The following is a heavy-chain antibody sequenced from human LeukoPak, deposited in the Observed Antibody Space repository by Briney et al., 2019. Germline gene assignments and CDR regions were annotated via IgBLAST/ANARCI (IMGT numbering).Heavy chain of an antibody. CDR1: GYTFTSYY. J-gene: IGHJ4*02. CDR3: AREARYCSSTSCYNRLGDY. D-gene: IGHD2-2*02. Sequence: ASVKVSCEASGYTFTSYYMHWVRQAPGQGLEWMGIFNPSGGSTSYAQKFQGRVTMTRDMSTSTVYMELSSLRSEDTAVYYCAREARYCSSTSCYNRLGDYWGQGTLVTVSS. V-gene: IGHV1-46*01. CDR2: FNPSGGST.